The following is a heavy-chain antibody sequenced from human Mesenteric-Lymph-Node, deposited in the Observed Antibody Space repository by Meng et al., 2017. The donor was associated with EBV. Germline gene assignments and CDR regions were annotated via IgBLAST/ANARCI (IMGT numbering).Heavy chain of an antibody. V-gene: IGHV4-61*01. D-gene: IGHD4-17*01. J-gene: IGHJ5*02. CDR1: GGSVSSGSYY. CDR3: ARDNGDYVSDP. CDR2: ISYSGST. Sequence: QGQLQESGPGLVKPLETLSLTFIVSGGSVSSGSYYWNWIRQPPGKGLEWIGYISYSGSTKYNPSLKSRVTILVDTSKNQFSLKLSSVTAADTAVYYCARDNGDYVSDPWGQGTLVTVSS.